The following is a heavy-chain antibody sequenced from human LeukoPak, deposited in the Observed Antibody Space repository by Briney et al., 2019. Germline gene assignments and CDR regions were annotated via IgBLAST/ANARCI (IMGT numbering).Heavy chain of an antibody. D-gene: IGHD3-3*01. V-gene: IGHV1-69*01. CDR3: ASLGSITIFGVVTNDAFDI. CDR2: IIPIFGTA. J-gene: IGHJ3*02. CDR1: GGTFSSCA. Sequence: SVKVSCKASGGTFSSCAISWVRQAPGQGREWMGGIIPIFGTANYAQKFQGRVTITADESTSTAYMELSSLRSEDTAVYYCASLGSITIFGVVTNDAFDIWGQGTMVTVSS.